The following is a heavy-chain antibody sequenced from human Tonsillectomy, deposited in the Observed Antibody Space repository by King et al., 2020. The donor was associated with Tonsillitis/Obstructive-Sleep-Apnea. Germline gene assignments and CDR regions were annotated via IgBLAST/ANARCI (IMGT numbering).Heavy chain of an antibody. J-gene: IGHJ5*02. CDR3: ARALNYYDSSGLLFDP. CDR2: INSDGSST. CDR1: GFTFSRYW. V-gene: IGHV3-74*01. D-gene: IGHD3-22*01. Sequence: VQLVESGGGLVQPGGSLRLSCAASGFTFSRYWMHWVRQVPGKGLVWVSRINSDGSSTRYADSVKGRFTISRDNAKNTLYLQMNSLRAEDTAVYYCARALNYYDSSGLLFDPWGQGTLVTVSS.